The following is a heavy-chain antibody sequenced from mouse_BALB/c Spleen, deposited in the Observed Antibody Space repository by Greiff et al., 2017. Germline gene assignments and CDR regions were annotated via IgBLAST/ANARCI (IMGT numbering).Heavy chain of an antibody. CDR2: ISSGGST. Sequence: EVKVVESGGGLVKPGGSLKLSCAASGFTFSSYAMSWVRQTPEKRLEWVASISSGGSTYYPDSVKGRFTISRDNARNILYLQMSSLRSEDTAMYYCARGQGGTEGFAYWGQGTLVTVSA. J-gene: IGHJ3*01. V-gene: IGHV5-6-5*01. D-gene: IGHD2-14*01. CDR1: GFTFSSYA. CDR3: ARGQGGTEGFAY.